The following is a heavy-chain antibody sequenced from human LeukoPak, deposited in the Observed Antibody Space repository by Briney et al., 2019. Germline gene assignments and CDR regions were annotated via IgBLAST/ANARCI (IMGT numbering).Heavy chain of an antibody. CDR1: GDSISYFY. Sequence: SETLSLTCSVSGDSISYFYWSWIRQPAGKGLEWIGRMYSNGSTNYNPSLKSRVTMSVDTSKNQFSLKLSSVTAADTAVYYCARASHWNQLHYFDYWGQGTLVTVSS. J-gene: IGHJ4*02. V-gene: IGHV4-4*07. D-gene: IGHD1-1*01. CDR3: ARASHWNQLHYFDY. CDR2: MYSNGST.